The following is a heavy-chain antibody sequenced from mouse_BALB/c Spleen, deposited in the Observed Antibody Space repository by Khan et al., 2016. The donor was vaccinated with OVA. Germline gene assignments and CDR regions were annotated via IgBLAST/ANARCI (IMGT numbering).Heavy chain of an antibody. CDR1: GDSITSGF. CDR3: ARSYGSWTMDY. V-gene: IGHV3-8*02. CDR2: VTYSGNT. D-gene: IGHD1-1*01. Sequence: EVQLVESGPSLVKPSQTLSLTCSVTGDSITSGFWNWIRKFPGNKFEYMGYVTYSGNTYYNPSLKSQISITQDTSKSQYYLQLNSVTTEDTATYFCARSYGSWTMDYWGQGTSVTVSS. J-gene: IGHJ4*01.